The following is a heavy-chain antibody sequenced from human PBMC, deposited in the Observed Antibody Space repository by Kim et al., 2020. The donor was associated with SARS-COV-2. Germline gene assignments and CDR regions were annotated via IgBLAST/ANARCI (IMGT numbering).Heavy chain of an antibody. CDR2: IYYSGST. V-gene: IGHV4-59*08. Sequence: SETLSLTCTVSGGSISSYYWSWIRQPPGKGLEWIGYIYYSGSTNYNPSLKSLVTISVDTSKNQFSLKLSSVTAADTAFYYCARHHYDFVWGSYRYGMDVWGQGTTVTVSS. D-gene: IGHD3-16*02. CDR1: GGSISSYY. J-gene: IGHJ6*02. CDR3: ARHHYDFVWGSYRYGMDV.